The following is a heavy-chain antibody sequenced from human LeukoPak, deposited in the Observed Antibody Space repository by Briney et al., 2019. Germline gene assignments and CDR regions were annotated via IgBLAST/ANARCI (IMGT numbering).Heavy chain of an antibody. V-gene: IGHV3-43*02. CDR2: ISGDGGTT. J-gene: IGHJ3*02. Sequence: GGSLRLSCAASGFTFDEYAMYWVRQAPGKGLEWVSLISGDGGTTSYGDSVKGRFTISRDNSKNTLYLQMNSLRAEDTAVYYCARDYVWDAFDIWGQGTMVTVSS. CDR3: ARDYVWDAFDI. CDR1: GFTFDEYA. D-gene: IGHD2-8*01.